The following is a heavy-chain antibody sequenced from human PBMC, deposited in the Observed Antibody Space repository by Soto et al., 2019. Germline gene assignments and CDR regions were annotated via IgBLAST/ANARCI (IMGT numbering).Heavy chain of an antibody. CDR3: KKNKGITSPGDV. D-gene: IGHD1-20*01. Sequence: GGSLRLSCTASGFTFDDYAMHWVRQAPGRGLEWVSGISWNSGVVVYADSVRGRFTISRDNAKNSLYLQMKSLRVEDTALYYCKKNKGITSPGDVWGQGTTVTVSS. V-gene: IGHV3-9*01. CDR1: GFTFDDYA. CDR2: ISWNSGVV. J-gene: IGHJ6*02.